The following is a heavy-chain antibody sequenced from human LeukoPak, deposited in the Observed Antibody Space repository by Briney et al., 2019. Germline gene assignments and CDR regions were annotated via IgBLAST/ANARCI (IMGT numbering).Heavy chain of an antibody. CDR3: ARVLSGSWDWFDP. J-gene: IGHJ5*02. CDR1: GFTFSRYW. Sequence: GSLRLPCAASGFTFSRYWIHWVRQAPGKGLEWVSRINPDGSTTTYADSVKGRFTISRDNAKNTVYLQMNSLRAEDTAVYYCARVLSGSWDWFDPWGQGTLVTVSS. D-gene: IGHD3-22*01. V-gene: IGHV3-74*01. CDR2: INPDGSTT.